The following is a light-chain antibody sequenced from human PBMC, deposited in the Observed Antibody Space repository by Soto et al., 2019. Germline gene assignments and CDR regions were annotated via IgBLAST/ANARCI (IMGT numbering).Light chain of an antibody. CDR3: QHYSTWLWT. CDR1: QSVSSK. Sequence: EIVMTQSPATLSVSPGERATLSCRASQSVSSKLAWYQQKPGQGPRLLIYGASTRATGIPNRFIASGTGTGFTLTISSLQSEDFAVYYCQHYSTWLWTFGQGTKVEIK. CDR2: GAS. V-gene: IGKV3-15*01. J-gene: IGKJ1*01.